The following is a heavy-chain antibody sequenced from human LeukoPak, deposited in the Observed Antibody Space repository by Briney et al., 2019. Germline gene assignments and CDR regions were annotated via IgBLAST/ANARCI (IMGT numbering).Heavy chain of an antibody. Sequence: ASVKVSCKASGYTFTSYDINWVRQATGQGLEWMGWINPNSGNTGYAQKFQGRVTMTRNTSISTAYMELSSLRSEDTAVYYCAMSACSSTSCYEGGFDYWGQGTLVTVSS. J-gene: IGHJ4*02. CDR1: GYTFTSYD. D-gene: IGHD2-2*01. CDR2: INPNSGNT. CDR3: AMSACSSTSCYEGGFDY. V-gene: IGHV1-8*01.